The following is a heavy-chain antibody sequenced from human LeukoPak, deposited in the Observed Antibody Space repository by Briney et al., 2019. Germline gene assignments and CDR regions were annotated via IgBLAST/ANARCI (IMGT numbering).Heavy chain of an antibody. J-gene: IGHJ4*02. CDR3: ARRHYDSSGYYYSSWDY. D-gene: IGHD3-22*01. CDR1: GFTFSSYE. V-gene: IGHV3-48*03. Sequence: PGGSLRLSCAASGFTFSSYEMNWVRQAPGKGLEWVSYISSSGSTIYYADSVKGRFTISRDNAKNSLYLQMNSLRAEDTAVYYCARRHYDSSGYYYSSWDYWGQGTLVTVSS. CDR2: ISSSGSTI.